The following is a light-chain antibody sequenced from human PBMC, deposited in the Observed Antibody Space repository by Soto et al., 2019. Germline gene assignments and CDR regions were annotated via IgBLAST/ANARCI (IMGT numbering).Light chain of an antibody. J-gene: IGKJ5*01. CDR1: HIVSSRF. Sequence: EIVLTQSPGTLSLSPGERSTLSFMSSHIVSSRFLAWYQQKPGQAPRLLIYGASTRATGIPARFSGSGSGTEFTLTISSLQSEDFAVYYCQQYNNWPPITFGQGTRLEIK. CDR2: GAS. CDR3: QQYNNWPPIT. V-gene: IGKV3-15*01.